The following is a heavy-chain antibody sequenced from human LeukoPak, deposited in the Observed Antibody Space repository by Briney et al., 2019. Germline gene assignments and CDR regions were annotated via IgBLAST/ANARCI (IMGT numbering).Heavy chain of an antibody. V-gene: IGHV4-4*07. D-gene: IGHD4-17*01. CDR3: ARAHHLDYGDWFDP. J-gene: IGHJ5*02. CDR1: GGSISSYF. Sequence: SETLSLTCSVSGGSISSYFWSWIRQPAGKGLEWIGRIHTSGTTIYNPSLKSRVTMSMDTSKNQFSLKLSSVTAADTAVYYCARAHHLDYGDWFDPWGQGILVPVSS. CDR2: IHTSGTT.